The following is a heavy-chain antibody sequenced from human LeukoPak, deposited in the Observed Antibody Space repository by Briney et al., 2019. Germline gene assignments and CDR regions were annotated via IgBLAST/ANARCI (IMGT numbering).Heavy chain of an antibody. Sequence: ASVKVSCKASGYTFYYYGISWVRQAPGQGLEWMGWVSAYNGNTNYAQKLQGRVTMTTDTSTSTAYMELRSLRSDDTAVYYCARESSGVGYIYGYFYWGQGTLVTVSS. V-gene: IGHV1-18*01. J-gene: IGHJ4*02. CDR3: ARESSGVGYIYGYFY. D-gene: IGHD5-18*01. CDR1: GYTFYYYG. CDR2: VSAYNGNT.